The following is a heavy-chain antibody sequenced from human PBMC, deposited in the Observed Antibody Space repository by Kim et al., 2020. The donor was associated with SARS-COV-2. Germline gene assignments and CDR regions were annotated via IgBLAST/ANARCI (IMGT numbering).Heavy chain of an antibody. CDR3: ASYTQGALDY. CDR2: IYYSGST. CDR1: GGSISSSSYY. Sequence: SETLSLTCTVSGGSISSSSYYWGWIRQPPGKGLEWIGSIYYSGSTYYNPSLKSRVTISVDTSKNQFSLKLSSVTAADTAVYYCASYTQGALDYWGQGTLVTVSS. V-gene: IGHV4-39*01. D-gene: IGHD3-16*01. J-gene: IGHJ4*02.